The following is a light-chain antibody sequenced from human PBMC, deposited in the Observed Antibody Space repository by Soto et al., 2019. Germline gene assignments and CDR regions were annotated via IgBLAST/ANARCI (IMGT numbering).Light chain of an antibody. J-gene: IGLJ1*01. CDR1: SSDVGGYNY. CDR2: GVT. Sequence: QSALTQPASVSGSPGQSITISCTGTSSDVGGYNYVSWYQQHPGIAPKLLIYGVTNRPSGVSTRFSGSKSGNTASLTISGFHAEYEADYNCSSYTSSSTLLYVVGTGTKLTVL. V-gene: IGLV2-14*01. CDR3: SSYTSSSTLLYV.